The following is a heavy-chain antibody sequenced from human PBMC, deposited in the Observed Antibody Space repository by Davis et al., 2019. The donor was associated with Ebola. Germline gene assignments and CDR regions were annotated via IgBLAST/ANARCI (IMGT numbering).Heavy chain of an antibody. D-gene: IGHD4-17*01. CDR1: GFTFSGYS. Sequence: PGGSLRLSCAASGFTFSGYSMNWVRQAPGKGPEWVSYISTTSRTIYYADRVKGRFTISRDNDKNSLYLQMNSLRAEDTALYYCARATVTPSWFDPWGQGTLVTVSS. V-gene: IGHV3-48*04. CDR2: ISTTSRTI. J-gene: IGHJ5*02. CDR3: ARATVTPSWFDP.